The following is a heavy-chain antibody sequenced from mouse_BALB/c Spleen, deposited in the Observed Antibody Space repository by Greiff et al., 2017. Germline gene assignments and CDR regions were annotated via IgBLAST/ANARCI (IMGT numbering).Heavy chain of an antibody. V-gene: IGHV1-80*01. J-gene: IGHJ2*01. CDR3: ARFTTVYFDY. Sequence: QVHVKQSGAGLVRPGSSVTISCKASGYAFSSYWMNWVKQRPGKGLEWIGQIYTGDGATNYNGKFKGIATPTADKSSRTAYMQLSSLTSEDSAVYCLARFTTVYFDYWGQGTTLTVSS. D-gene: IGHD1-1*01. CDR1: GYAFSSYW. CDR2: IYTGDGAT.